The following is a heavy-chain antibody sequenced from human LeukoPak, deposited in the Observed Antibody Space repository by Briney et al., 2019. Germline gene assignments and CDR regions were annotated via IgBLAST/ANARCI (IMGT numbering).Heavy chain of an antibody. Sequence: GGSLRLSCAASGFTFSNYWMHWVRQDPGKGLVWVSFINPDGSTTNYADSVKGRFTISRDNAKNALYLQMNSLRAEDTALYYCARLSISAMITFGGVIATGAFDIWGQGTMVTVSS. V-gene: IGHV3-74*01. CDR1: GFTFSNYW. D-gene: IGHD3-16*02. CDR3: ARLSISAMITFGGVIATGAFDI. J-gene: IGHJ3*02. CDR2: INPDGSTT.